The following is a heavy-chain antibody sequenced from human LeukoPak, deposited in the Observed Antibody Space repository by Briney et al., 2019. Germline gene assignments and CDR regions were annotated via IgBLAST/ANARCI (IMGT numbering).Heavy chain of an antibody. J-gene: IGHJ4*02. CDR1: GYSFTSYW. Sequence: GESLKISCKGSGYSFTSYWIGWVRQMPGKGLEWMGIIYPGDSDTRYSPSFQGQVTISADKSISTAYLQWSSLKASDTAMYYCARHTYYYDSSGYYTGTDYWGQGTLVTVSS. CDR3: ARHTYYYDSSGYYTGTDY. D-gene: IGHD3-22*01. V-gene: IGHV5-51*01. CDR2: IYPGDSDT.